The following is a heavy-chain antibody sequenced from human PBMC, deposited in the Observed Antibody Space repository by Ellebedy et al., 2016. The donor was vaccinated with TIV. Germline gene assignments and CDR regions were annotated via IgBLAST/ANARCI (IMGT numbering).Heavy chain of an antibody. Sequence: PGGSLRLSCAASGLTFTNYHMHWVRQAPGKGLEWVALIWSDGSLEYYADSVKGRFTLSRDSSENTVYLHMNSLRADDTAVYYCAREVGGGQGDMDVWGQGTTVTVSS. CDR1: GLTFTNYH. CDR2: IWSDGSLE. J-gene: IGHJ6*02. V-gene: IGHV3-33*01. D-gene: IGHD1-26*01. CDR3: AREVGGGQGDMDV.